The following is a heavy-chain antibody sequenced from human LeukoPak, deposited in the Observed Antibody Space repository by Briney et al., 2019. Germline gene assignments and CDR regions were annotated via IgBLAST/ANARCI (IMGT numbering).Heavy chain of an antibody. D-gene: IGHD4-4*01. CDR1: GFTFSSYS. CDR2: ISSSSSYI. J-gene: IGHJ4*02. V-gene: IGHV3-21*01. Sequence: GGSLRLSCAASGFTFSSYSMNWVRQAPGKGLEWVSSISSSSSYIYYADSVKGRFTISRDNAKNSLYLQMNSLRAEDTAVYYCASSSYSNYGLVAYWGQGTLVTVSP. CDR3: ASSSYSNYGLVAY.